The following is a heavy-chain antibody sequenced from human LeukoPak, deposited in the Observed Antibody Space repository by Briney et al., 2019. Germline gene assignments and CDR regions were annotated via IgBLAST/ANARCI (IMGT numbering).Heavy chain of an antibody. Sequence: SETLSLTCTVSGGSISSSSYYWSWIRQPPGKGLEWIGYIYTSGSTNYNPSLKSRVTISVDTSKNQFSLKLSSVTAADTAVYYCARQGRYFDWLTGFDPWGQGTLVTVSS. D-gene: IGHD3-9*01. V-gene: IGHV4-61*05. CDR1: GGSISSSSYY. J-gene: IGHJ5*02. CDR3: ARQGRYFDWLTGFDP. CDR2: IYTSGST.